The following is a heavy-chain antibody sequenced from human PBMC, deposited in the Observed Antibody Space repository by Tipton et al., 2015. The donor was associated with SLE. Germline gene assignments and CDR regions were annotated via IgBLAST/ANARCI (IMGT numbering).Heavy chain of an antibody. Sequence: SLRLSCAASGFTFSGFAMHWVRQAPGKGLEWVAVISYDGNNKYYADSVKGRFTISRDNSKNTLYLQMNSLGVEDTAVYYCARGVEVIAMPLDYWGQGTLVTVSS. V-gene: IGHV3-30*04. CDR1: GFTFSGFA. CDR3: ARGVEVIAMPLDY. D-gene: IGHD2-21*01. CDR2: ISYDGNNK. J-gene: IGHJ4*02.